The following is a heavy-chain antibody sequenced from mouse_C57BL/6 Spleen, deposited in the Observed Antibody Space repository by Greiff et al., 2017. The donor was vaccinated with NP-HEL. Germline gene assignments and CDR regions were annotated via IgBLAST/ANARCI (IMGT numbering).Heavy chain of an antibody. CDR1: GFNIKDYY. D-gene: IGHD1-1*01. J-gene: IGHJ1*03. CDR2: IDPEDGET. CDR3: ASVVATFGWYFDV. V-gene: IGHV14-2*01. Sequence: LVESGAELVKPGASVKLSCTASGFNIKDYYMHWVKQRTEQGLEWIGRIDPEDGETKYAPKFQGKATITADTSSNTAYLQLSSLTSEDTAVYYCASVVATFGWYFDVWGTGTTVTVSS.